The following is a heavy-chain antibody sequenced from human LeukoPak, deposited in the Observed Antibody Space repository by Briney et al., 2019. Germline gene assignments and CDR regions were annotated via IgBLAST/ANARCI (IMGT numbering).Heavy chain of an antibody. CDR3: ARESSGYFDAFDI. J-gene: IGHJ3*02. D-gene: IGHD3-22*01. V-gene: IGHV4-39*01. CDR2: IYYSGSP. CDR1: GGSISSSSYY. Sequence: SETLSLTCAVSGGSISSSSYYWGWIRQPPGKGLEWIGTIYYSGSPYYNPSLKSRVTISVDMSKNQFSLKLSSVTATDTADYYCARESSGYFDAFDIWGQGTMVTVSS.